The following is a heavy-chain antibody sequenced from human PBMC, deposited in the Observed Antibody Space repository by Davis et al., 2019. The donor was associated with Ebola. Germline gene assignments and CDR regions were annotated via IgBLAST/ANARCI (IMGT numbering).Heavy chain of an antibody. Sequence: ASVKVSCKASGGTFTSYGISWVRQAPGQGLEWMGWISAYNGNTNYAQKLQGRVTMTTDTSTSTAYMELRSLRSDDTAVYYCARVPRYCSSTSCYYYGMDVWGQGTTVTVSS. D-gene: IGHD2-2*01. CDR1: GGTFTSYG. CDR3: ARVPRYCSSTSCYYYGMDV. CDR2: ISAYNGNT. J-gene: IGHJ6*02. V-gene: IGHV1-18*01.